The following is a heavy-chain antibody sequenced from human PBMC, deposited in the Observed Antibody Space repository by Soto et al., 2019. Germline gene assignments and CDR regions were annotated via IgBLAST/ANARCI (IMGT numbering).Heavy chain of an antibody. CDR2: IYYSGST. D-gene: IGHD6-19*01. CDR1: GGSISSYY. Sequence: QVQLQESGPGLVKPSETLSLTCTVSGGSISSYYWSWIRQPPGKGLEWIGYIYYSGSTNYNPSLKSRVTISVDTSKYQFSLKLSSVTAADTAVYYCARVLAVAGYYFDYWGQGTLVTVSS. J-gene: IGHJ4*02. CDR3: ARVLAVAGYYFDY. V-gene: IGHV4-59*01.